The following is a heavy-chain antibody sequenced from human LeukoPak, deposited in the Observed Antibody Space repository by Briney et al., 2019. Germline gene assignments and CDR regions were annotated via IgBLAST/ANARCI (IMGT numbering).Heavy chain of an antibody. CDR2: IYSNGDT. CDR3: ARRVIREDGFGDEDWFDP. V-gene: IGHV4-61*02. Sequence: PSETLSLTCTVSGGSISSGPYYWNWIRQPAGKGLEWIGRIYSNGDTDYHPSLKSRVTISLDTSKNQFSLKLSSVTAADTAVYYCARRVIREDGFGDEDWFDPWGQGTLVTVSS. D-gene: IGHD3-10*01. J-gene: IGHJ5*02. CDR1: GGSISSGPYY.